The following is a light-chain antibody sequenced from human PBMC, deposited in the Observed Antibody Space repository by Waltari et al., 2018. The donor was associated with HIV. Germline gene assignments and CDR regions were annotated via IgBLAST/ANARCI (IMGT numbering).Light chain of an antibody. Sequence: EIVLTQSPATLSLSPGERATLSCRARQTISGLLVWYQQKPSPAPRLVMYYTSTRATGIPARFSGSGSGTDFTLAISSLEPEDFAVYYCQQRKNWPLTFGGGTKLEIK. CDR3: QQRKNWPLT. CDR2: YTS. V-gene: IGKV3-11*01. J-gene: IGKJ4*01. CDR1: QTISGL.